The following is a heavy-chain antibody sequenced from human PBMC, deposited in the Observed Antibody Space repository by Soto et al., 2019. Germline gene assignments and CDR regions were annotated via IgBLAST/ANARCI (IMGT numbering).Heavy chain of an antibody. Sequence: ASVKVSCKASGYTFTSYDINWVRQATGQGLEWMGWMNPNSGNTGYAQKFQGSVTMTRNTSISTAYMELSSLRSEDTAVYYCARGRGVTPYDFWSGYYYYYYGMDVWGQGTTVTVSS. D-gene: IGHD3-3*01. J-gene: IGHJ6*02. CDR1: GYTFTSYD. V-gene: IGHV1-8*01. CDR3: ARGRGVTPYDFWSGYYYYYYGMDV. CDR2: MNPNSGNT.